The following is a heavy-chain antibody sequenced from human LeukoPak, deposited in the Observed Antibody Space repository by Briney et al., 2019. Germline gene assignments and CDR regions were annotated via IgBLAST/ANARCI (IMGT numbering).Heavy chain of an antibody. CDR2: IYYSGST. D-gene: IGHD5-24*01. J-gene: IGHJ4*02. CDR1: GGSVSSSINY. CDR3: ARGFSGWLQWGGYFDY. Sequence: PSETLSLTCTVSGGSVSSSINYWGWIRQPPGKGLEWIGTIYYSGSTYYNPSLKSRVSLSVDTSKNQFSLKLSSVTAPDTAVYYCARGFSGWLQWGGYFDYWGQGTLVTVSS. V-gene: IGHV4-39*07.